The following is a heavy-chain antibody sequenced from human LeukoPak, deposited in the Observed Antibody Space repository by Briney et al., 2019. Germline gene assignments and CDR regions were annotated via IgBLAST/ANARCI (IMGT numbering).Heavy chain of an antibody. D-gene: IGHD3-22*01. Sequence: GGSLRLSCAASGFTFSSYWMHWVRQAPGKGLVWVSRINSDGSSTSYAGSVKGRFTISRDNSKNTLYLQMNSLRAEDTAVYYCAKEVNWYFDLWGRGTLVTVSS. CDR1: GFTFSSYW. CDR3: AKEVNWYFDL. J-gene: IGHJ2*01. V-gene: IGHV3-74*01. CDR2: INSDGSST.